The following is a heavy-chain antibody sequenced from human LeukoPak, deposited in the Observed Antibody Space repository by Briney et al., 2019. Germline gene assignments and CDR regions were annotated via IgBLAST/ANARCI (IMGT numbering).Heavy chain of an antibody. CDR1: GYSFTSYW. J-gene: IGHJ4*02. D-gene: IGHD2-15*01. V-gene: IGHV5-51*01. Sequence: GEPLKISCKGSGYSFTSYWIGWVRQMPGEGLEWMGIIYPGDSDTRYSPSFQGQVTISADKSISTAYLQWSSLKASDTAMYYCARARYCSGGSCWEEVDYFDYWGQGTLVTVSS. CDR2: IYPGDSDT. CDR3: ARARYCSGGSCWEEVDYFDY.